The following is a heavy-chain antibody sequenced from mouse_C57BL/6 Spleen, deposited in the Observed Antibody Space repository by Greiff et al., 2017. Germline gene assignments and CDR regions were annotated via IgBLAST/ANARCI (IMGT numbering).Heavy chain of an antibody. CDR2: IISKSSNYAT. CDR1: GFTFNTYA. V-gene: IGHV10-3*01. CDR3: VREWNCYAMDY. J-gene: IGHJ4*01. Sequence: DVMLVESGGGLVQPKGSLKLSCAASGFTFNTYAMHWVRQAPGKGLEWVARIISKSSNYATYYAVSVKDRFTISRDDSQSMLYLRMNNLKTEDTAMYYCVREWNCYAMDYWGQGTSVTVSS.